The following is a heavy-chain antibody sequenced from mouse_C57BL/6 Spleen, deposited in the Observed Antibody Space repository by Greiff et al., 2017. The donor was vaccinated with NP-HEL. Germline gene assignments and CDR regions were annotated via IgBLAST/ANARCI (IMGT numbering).Heavy chain of an antibody. J-gene: IGHJ3*01. CDR1: GFSLTSYG. CDR3: ARNGDYYGSPGFAY. D-gene: IGHD1-1*01. CDR2: IWSGGST. V-gene: IGHV2-2*01. Sequence: QVQLQQSGPGLVQPSQSLSITCTVSGFSLTSYGVHWVRQSPGKGLEWLGVIWSGGSTDYNAAFISRLSISKDNSKSQVFFKMNSLQADDTAIYYCARNGDYYGSPGFAYWGQGTLVTVSA.